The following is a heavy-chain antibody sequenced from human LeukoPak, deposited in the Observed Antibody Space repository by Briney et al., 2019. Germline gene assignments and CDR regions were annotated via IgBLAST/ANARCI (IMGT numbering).Heavy chain of an antibody. D-gene: IGHD1-26*01. CDR3: ARVAYSGSFSFDY. V-gene: IGHV1-18*01. CDR2: INPYNGNT. Sequence: GASVKVSCKASGYTFTSYEISWVRQAPGQGLEWMGWINPYNGNTNYAQSLQGRVTMTTDTSTSTAYMDLRSLRSDDTAVYYCARVAYSGSFSFDYWGQGSLVTVSS. CDR1: GYTFTSYE. J-gene: IGHJ4*02.